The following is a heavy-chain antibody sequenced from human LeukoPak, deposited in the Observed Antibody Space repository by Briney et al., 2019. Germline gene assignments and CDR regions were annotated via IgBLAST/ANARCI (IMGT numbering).Heavy chain of an antibody. V-gene: IGHV4-34*01. CDR1: GGSFSGYY. D-gene: IGHD6-13*01. CDR3: ARGSLSSSSSWYSHYYYGMDV. CDR2: INHSGST. J-gene: IGHJ6*02. Sequence: SETLSLTCAVYGGSFSGYYWSWIRQPPGKGLEWIGEINHSGSTNYNPSLKSRVTISVDTSKNQFSLKLNSVTAADTAVYYCARGSLSSSSSWYSHYYYGMDVWGQGTTVTVSS.